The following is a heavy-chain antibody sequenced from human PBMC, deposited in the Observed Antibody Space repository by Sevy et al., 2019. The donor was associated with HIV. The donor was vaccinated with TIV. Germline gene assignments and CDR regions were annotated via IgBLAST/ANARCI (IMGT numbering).Heavy chain of an antibody. V-gene: IGHV3-15*01. CDR1: GFTFNNAW. CDR2: IKSKIDGATR. D-gene: IGHD1-26*01. Sequence: GGSLRLSSEASGFTFNNAWMSWVRQAPGKGLEWVGRIKSKIDGATRDFAAPVKGRFAISRDDSKNTLYLQMNSLKTEDTAVYYCTAGVGTSDFDYWGRGVLVTVSS. J-gene: IGHJ4*02. CDR3: TAGVGTSDFDY.